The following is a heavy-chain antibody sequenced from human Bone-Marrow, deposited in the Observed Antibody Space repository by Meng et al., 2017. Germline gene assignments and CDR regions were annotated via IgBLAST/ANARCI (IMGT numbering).Heavy chain of an antibody. Sequence: GGSLRLSCAASGFTFSSYAMHWVRQAPGKGLEWVAVISYDGSNKYYADSVKGRFTITRDNSKNTLYLQMTSLRAEDPAVYYCARDHYGSGWYGVLGYWGQGTLVTVSS. D-gene: IGHD6-19*01. CDR3: ARDHYGSGWYGVLGY. V-gene: IGHV3-30*04. CDR1: GFTFSSYA. CDR2: ISYDGSNK. J-gene: IGHJ4*02.